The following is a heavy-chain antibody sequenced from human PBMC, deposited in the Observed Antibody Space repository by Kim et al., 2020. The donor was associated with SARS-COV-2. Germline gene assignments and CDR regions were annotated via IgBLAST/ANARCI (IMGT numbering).Heavy chain of an antibody. CDR3: ARDGIREMGLLGNWFDP. J-gene: IGHJ5*02. Sequence: GGSLRLSCAASGFTFSSYAMHWVRQAPGKGLEWVAVISYDGSNKYYADSVKGRFTISRDNSKNTLYLQMNSLRAEDTAVYYCARDGIREMGLLGNWFDPWGQGTLVTVSS. V-gene: IGHV3-30-3*01. D-gene: IGHD3-22*01. CDR1: GFTFSSYA. CDR2: ISYDGSNK.